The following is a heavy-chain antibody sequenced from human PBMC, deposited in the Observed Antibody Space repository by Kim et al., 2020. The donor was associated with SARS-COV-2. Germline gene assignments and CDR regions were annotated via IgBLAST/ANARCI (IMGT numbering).Heavy chain of an antibody. CDR2: IKQDWSEK. Sequence: GGSLRLSCTASGFTFNTYWMTWVRQAPGKGLEWVANIKQDWSEKNYADSVKGRVIISRNNAKNSLYLQMSSLGAEDTAVYYCARDPVDYDYGMDVWGQGT. CDR1: GFTFNTYW. CDR3: ARDPVDYDYGMDV. J-gene: IGHJ6*02. V-gene: IGHV3-7*03.